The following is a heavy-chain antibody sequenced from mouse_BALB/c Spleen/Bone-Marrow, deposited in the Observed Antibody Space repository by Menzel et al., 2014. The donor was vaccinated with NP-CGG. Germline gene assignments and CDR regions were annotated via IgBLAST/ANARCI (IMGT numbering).Heavy chain of an antibody. CDR1: GYTFTDYA. Sequence: VKLVESGAEPVRPGVSVKISCKGSGYTFTDYAMHWVKQSHAKSLEWIGVISTYYGDASYNQKFKGKATMTVDRSSSTAYMELARLTSEDSAIYYCARRGGFYAVDYWGQGTSVTVSS. CDR2: ISTYYGDA. CDR3: ARRGGFYAVDY. J-gene: IGHJ4*01. V-gene: IGHV1S137*01.